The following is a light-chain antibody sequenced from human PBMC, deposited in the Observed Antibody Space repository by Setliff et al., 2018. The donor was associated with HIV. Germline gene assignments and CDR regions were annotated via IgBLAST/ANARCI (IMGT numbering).Light chain of an antibody. CDR2: DVG. CDR3: SSYTSSNTFYA. V-gene: IGLV2-14*01. Sequence: QSALTQPASLSGSPGQSITISCTETGSDVAGYTYVSWYQQHPGKAPKLIIYDVGKRPSGVSNRFSGSKSGNTASLTISGLQAEDEADYYCSSYTSSNTFYAFATGTKVTVL. CDR1: GSDVAGYTY. J-gene: IGLJ1*01.